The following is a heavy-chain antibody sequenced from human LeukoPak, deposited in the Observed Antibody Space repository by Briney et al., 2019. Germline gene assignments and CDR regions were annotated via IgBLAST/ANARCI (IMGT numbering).Heavy chain of an antibody. CDR2: ISGSGGST. D-gene: IGHD2-15*01. Sequence: PGGSLRLSCAASGFTFSSYAMSWVRQAPEEGLEWVSAISGSGGSTYYADSVKGRFTISRDNSKNTLYLQMNSLRAEDTAVYYCAKVPVGILYFHEYFQHWGQGTLVTVSS. CDR1: GFTFSSYA. V-gene: IGHV3-23*01. J-gene: IGHJ1*01. CDR3: AKVPVGILYFHEYFQH.